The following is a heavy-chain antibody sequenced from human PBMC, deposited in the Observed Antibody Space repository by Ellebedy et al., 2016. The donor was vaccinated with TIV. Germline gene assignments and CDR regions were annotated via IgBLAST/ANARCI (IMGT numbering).Heavy chain of an antibody. CDR1: GYTFPSYY. Sequence: AASVKVSCKASGYTFPSYYMHWVRQAPGQGLEWMGIINPSGGSTSYAQTFQGRVTMTRETSTNTVYMEMSSLRSEDTAVYYCTRGVNIVVVVAAPSLAFDYWGQGTLVTVSS. CDR2: INPSGGST. D-gene: IGHD2-15*01. CDR3: TRGVNIVVVVAAPSLAFDY. J-gene: IGHJ4*02. V-gene: IGHV1-46*01.